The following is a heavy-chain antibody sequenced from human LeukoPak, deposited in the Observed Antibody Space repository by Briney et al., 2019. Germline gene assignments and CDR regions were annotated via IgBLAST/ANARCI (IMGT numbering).Heavy chain of an antibody. V-gene: IGHV1-2*02. CDR3: ARDSAGITMVRGVIIWFDP. Sequence: GASVKVSCKASGCTFTGYYMHWVRQAPGQGLEWMGWINPNSGGTNYAQKFQGRVTMTRDTSISTAYMELSRLRSDDAAVYYCARDSAGITMVRGVIIWFDPWGQGTLVTVSS. CDR1: GCTFTGYY. J-gene: IGHJ5*02. CDR2: INPNSGGT. D-gene: IGHD3-10*01.